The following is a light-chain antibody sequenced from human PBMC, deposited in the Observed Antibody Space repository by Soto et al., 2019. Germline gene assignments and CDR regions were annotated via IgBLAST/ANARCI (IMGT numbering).Light chain of an antibody. CDR3: QHYGSSPR. Sequence: EIVLTQSPGTLSLSPGESATLSCRASQSVNSRFLAWYQHKPGQAPRLLIYAASTRASGIPDRFSGSTSGTDFTLTISRLEPEDCAVYYCQHYGSSPRFGQGTKVEIK. CDR2: AAS. V-gene: IGKV3-20*01. CDR1: QSVNSRF. J-gene: IGKJ1*01.